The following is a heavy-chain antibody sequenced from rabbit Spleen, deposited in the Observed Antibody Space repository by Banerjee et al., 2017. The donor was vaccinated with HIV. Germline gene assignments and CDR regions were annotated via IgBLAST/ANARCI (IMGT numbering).Heavy chain of an antibody. D-gene: IGHD6-1*01. CDR3: ARDRGSTIVSMSL. V-gene: IGHV1S45*01. J-gene: IGHJ4*01. CDR2: IYGGNSANT. Sequence: QEQLVESGGGLVQPEGSLTLTCTASGFTFSSYWMRWVRQAPGKGLEWIGTIYGGNSANTYYASWAKGRFTISKTSSTTVTLQMTSLTVADTATYFCARDRGSTIVSMSLWGPGTLVTVS. CDR1: GFTFSSYW.